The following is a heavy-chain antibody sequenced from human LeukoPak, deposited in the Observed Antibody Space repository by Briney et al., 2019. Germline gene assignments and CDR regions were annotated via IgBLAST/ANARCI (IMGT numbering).Heavy chain of an antibody. CDR3: ARRYYYGSGTDY. V-gene: IGHV4-39*01. J-gene: IGHJ4*02. Sequence: SETLSLTCTVSGGSISSSSYYWGWIRQPPGKGLEWIGSIYYSGSTYYNPSLKSRVTISVDTSKNQFSLKLSSVTAADTAVYYCARRYYYGSGTDYWGQGTLVTVS. CDR1: GGSISSSSYY. CDR2: IYYSGST. D-gene: IGHD3-10*01.